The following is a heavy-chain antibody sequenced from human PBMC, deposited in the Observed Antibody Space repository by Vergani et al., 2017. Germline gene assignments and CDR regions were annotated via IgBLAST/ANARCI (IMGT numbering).Heavy chain of an antibody. CDR1: GFPFSSYG. V-gene: IGHV3-30*18. D-gene: IGHD2-21*02. CDR2: RSYYGSNK. Sequence: QVQLVESGGGVVQPGRSLRLSCAASGFPFSSYGMHWVRQAPGKGLEWVAVRSYYGSNKYYADVVKGRVTISRDNSKNTLYLQMNSLRAEDTAVYYFAKDPLGEAYCGGDCYSGLGYFDYGGQGTLVTVSS. CDR3: AKDPLGEAYCGGDCYSGLGYFDY. J-gene: IGHJ4*02.